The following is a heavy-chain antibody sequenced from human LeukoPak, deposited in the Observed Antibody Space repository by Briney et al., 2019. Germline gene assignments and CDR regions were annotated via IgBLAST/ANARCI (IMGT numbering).Heavy chain of an antibody. CDR2: IYHSGST. Sequence: SETLSLTCTVSGGSISSYCWSWIRQPPGKGLEWIGYIYHSGSTNYNPSLKSRVTISVDTSKNQFSLKLNSVTAADTAVYFCAREVGYNNWFDPWGQGTLVTVSS. V-gene: IGHV4-59*01. D-gene: IGHD5-18*01. CDR1: GGSISSYC. CDR3: AREVGYNNWFDP. J-gene: IGHJ5*02.